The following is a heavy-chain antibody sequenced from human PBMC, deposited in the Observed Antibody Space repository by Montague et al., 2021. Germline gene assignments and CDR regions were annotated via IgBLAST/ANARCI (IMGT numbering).Heavy chain of an antibody. CDR2: ISVYTGDT. CDR1: GYPFMTYG. J-gene: IGHJ4*02. V-gene: IGHV1-18*01. D-gene: IGHD1-26*01. Sequence: SVKVSCKASGYPFMTYGVSWVRQAPGRGLEWMGWISVYTGDTKYAQHLQGRVAITADTPTTTAYMELRSLTSDDTALYFCARAESGIPDSWGQGTLVTVSS. CDR3: ARAESGIPDS.